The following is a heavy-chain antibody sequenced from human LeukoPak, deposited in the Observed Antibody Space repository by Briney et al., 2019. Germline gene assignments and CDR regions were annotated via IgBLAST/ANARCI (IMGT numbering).Heavy chain of an antibody. D-gene: IGHD6-13*01. CDR3: ASAAAGHYYYYGMDV. V-gene: IGHV4-59*01. CDR2: IYYSGST. J-gene: IGHJ6*02. Sequence: PSETLSLTCTVSGGSISSYYWSWIRQPPGKGLEWIGYIYYSGSTNYNPSLKSRVTISVDTSKNQFSLKLSSVTAADTAVYYCASAAAGHYYYYGMDVWGQGTTVTVSS. CDR1: GGSISSYY.